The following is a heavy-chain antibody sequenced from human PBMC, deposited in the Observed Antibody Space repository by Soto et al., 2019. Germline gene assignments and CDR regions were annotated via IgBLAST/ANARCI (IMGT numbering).Heavy chain of an antibody. CDR1: GFTFSSYS. D-gene: IGHD4-17*01. CDR2: ISSSSSTI. CDR3: ARDSPGGYGDYAGGYDY. Sequence: GSLRLSCAASGFTFSSYSMNWVRQAPGKGLEWVSYISSSSSTIYYADSVKGRFTISRDNAKNSLYLQMNSLRAEDTAVYYCARDSPGGYGDYAGGYDYWGQGTLVTVSS. V-gene: IGHV3-48*01. J-gene: IGHJ4*02.